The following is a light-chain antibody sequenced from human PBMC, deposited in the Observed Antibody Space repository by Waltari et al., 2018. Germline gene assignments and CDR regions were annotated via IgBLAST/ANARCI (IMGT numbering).Light chain of an antibody. CDR3: QQRSNWPIT. CDR2: DAS. V-gene: IGKV3-11*01. CDR1: QSVRSY. J-gene: IGKJ5*01. Sequence: EIVLTQSPATLSSSPGERATLSCRASQSVRSYLAWYQQKPGQAPRLLIYDASNRATGRPARFSGSGSGTDFTLTISSLEPEDFAVYYCQQRSNWPITFGQGTRLEIK.